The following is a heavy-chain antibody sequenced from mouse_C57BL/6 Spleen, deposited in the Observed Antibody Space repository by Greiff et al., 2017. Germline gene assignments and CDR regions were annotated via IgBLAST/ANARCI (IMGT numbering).Heavy chain of an antibody. CDR1: GYTFTSYW. Sequence: QVQLQQSGAELVMPGASVKLSCKASGYTFTSYWMHWVKQRPGQGLAWIGDIDPSDSYTNYNQKFKGKSTLTVDKSSSTAYMQRSSLTSEDAAVYYCARSNSYYFDYWGQGTTLTVSS. D-gene: IGHD2-5*01. CDR3: ARSNSYYFDY. V-gene: IGHV1-69*01. J-gene: IGHJ2*01. CDR2: IDPSDSYT.